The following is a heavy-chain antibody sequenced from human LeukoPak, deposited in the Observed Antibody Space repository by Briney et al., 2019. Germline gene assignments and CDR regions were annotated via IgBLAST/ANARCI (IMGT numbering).Heavy chain of an antibody. CDR3: ARQPITIFGVVIYGDTFDI. V-gene: IGHV5-51*01. Sequence: KNGESLKISCKGSGSIFTSYWIGWVRQLPGKGLEWMGIIYPGDSDTRYSPSFQGQVTLSADKSISTAYLQWSSLKASDTAMYYCARQPITIFGVVIYGDTFDIWGQGTMVTVSS. D-gene: IGHD3-3*01. CDR2: IYPGDSDT. CDR1: GSIFTSYW. J-gene: IGHJ3*02.